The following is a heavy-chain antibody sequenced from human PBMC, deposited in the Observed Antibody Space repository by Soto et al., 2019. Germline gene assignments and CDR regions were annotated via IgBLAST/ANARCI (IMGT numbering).Heavy chain of an antibody. Sequence: PSETLSLTCAVSGGSISSGGYSWSWIRQPPGKGLEWIGYIYHSGSTYYNPSLKSRVTISVDRSKNQFSLKLSSVTAADTAVYYCARGPPFGRWCQGTLVTVSS. CDR3: ARGPPFGR. CDR1: GGSISSGGYS. J-gene: IGHJ4*02. V-gene: IGHV4-30-2*01. CDR2: IYHSGST. D-gene: IGHD3-3*01.